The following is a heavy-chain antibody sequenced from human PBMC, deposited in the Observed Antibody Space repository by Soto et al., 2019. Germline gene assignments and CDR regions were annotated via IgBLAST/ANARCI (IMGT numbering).Heavy chain of an antibody. J-gene: IGHJ4*02. CDR1: GFTFSGYI. CDR2: ISSTSNNM. V-gene: IGHV3-21*01. Sequence: PGGSLRLSCAGSGFTFSGYIMNWVRQAPGKGLEWVSSISSTSNNMYYADSVKGRFTMSRDNAKNSLYLQMNSLRVDDTAVYYCARDLASATGTFDYWGQGTLVTVSS. D-gene: IGHD1-1*01. CDR3: ARDLASATGTFDY.